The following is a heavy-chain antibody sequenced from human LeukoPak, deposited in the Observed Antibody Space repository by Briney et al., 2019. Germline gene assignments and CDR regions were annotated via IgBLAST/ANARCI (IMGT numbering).Heavy chain of an antibody. CDR1: GGSISSYY. CDR3: ARGPPPDFDY. CDR2: IHPSGST. V-gene: IGHV4-4*07. J-gene: IGHJ4*02. Sequence: SETLSLTCTVSGGSISSYYWSWIRQPAGKGLEWIGRIHPSGSTNYNPSLKSRLTLSVDTSKNQFSLKLSSVTAAGTAVYYCARGPPPDFDYWGRGTLVTVSS.